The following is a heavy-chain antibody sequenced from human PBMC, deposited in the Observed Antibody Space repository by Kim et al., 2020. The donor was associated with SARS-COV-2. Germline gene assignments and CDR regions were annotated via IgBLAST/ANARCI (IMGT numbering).Heavy chain of an antibody. V-gene: IGHV3-30-3*01. CDR1: GVSFDSSA. CDR3: ARGNYYESVSLSDYYNGMDV. Sequence: GGSLRLSCAAYGVSFDSSAMNWVRQAPGKGLEWVAVISFDGRNKAYADSVKGRFTISRDNSKSTLHLQMNSLRVEDTAVYYCARGNYYESVSLSDYYNGMDVWGQGTTVTVSS. J-gene: IGHJ6*02. D-gene: IGHD3-10*01. CDR2: ISFDGRNK.